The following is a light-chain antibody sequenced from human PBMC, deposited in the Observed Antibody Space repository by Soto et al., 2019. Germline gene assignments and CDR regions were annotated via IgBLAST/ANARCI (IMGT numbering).Light chain of an antibody. V-gene: IGLV2-14*01. CDR3: ISYATSGTLYV. CDR1: SSDVGAYNY. Sequence: QSALTQPASVSGSPGQSITISCSGTSSDVGAYNYVSWYQQHPGKAPKLMIYDVSNRPSGVSNRFSGSKSGNTASLTISGLQAEDEADYYCISYATSGTLYVFGTGTKLTVL. CDR2: DVS. J-gene: IGLJ1*01.